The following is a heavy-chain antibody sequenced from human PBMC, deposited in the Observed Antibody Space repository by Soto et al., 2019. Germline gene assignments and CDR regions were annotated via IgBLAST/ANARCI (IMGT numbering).Heavy chain of an antibody. Sequence: ASVKVSCKASGFTFTSSAVQWVRQARGQRLEWIGWIVVGSGNTNYAQKFQERVTIARDMYTSTAYMELSSLRSEDTAFYYCAARGSYYYDSSGYRGGMDVWGQGTTVTVSS. CDR2: IVVGSGNT. D-gene: IGHD3-22*01. V-gene: IGHV1-58*01. CDR1: GFTFTSSA. CDR3: AARGSYYYDSSGYRGGMDV. J-gene: IGHJ6*02.